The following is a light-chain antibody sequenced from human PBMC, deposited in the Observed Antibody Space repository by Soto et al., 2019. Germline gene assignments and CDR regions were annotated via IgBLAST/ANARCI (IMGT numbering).Light chain of an antibody. J-gene: IGKJ5*01. CDR2: WAS. CDR3: QQYYNTPIT. V-gene: IGKV4-1*01. Sequence: DIVMTQSPDSLAVSLGERATINCKSSQSVLYSSNNENYLAWYQQKPGQPPKLLIYWASTRESGVPDRFSGSGSGTDFTLTISSLQDEDVAVYYCQQYYNTPITVGRGTRLEIK. CDR1: QSVLYSSNNENY.